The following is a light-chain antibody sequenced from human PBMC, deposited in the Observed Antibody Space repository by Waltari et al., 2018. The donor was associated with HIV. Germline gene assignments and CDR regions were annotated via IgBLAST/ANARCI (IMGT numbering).Light chain of an antibody. CDR1: SSNVGSYNL. CDR3: CSYTGSNPFLL. Sequence: QSALTQPASVSGSPGQSITISCTGTSSNVGSYNLVSWYQQHPGRAPKVMIYEVSKWPSGVSNRFSGSKSGNTASLTISGLQAEDEADYYCCSYTGSNPFLLFGGGTKLTVL. J-gene: IGLJ2*01. CDR2: EVS. V-gene: IGLV2-23*02.